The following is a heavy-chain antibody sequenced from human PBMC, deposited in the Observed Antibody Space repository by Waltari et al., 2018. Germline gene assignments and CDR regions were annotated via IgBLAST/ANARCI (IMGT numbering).Heavy chain of an antibody. CDR2: IYPGGDT. D-gene: IGHD2-15*01. Sequence: QLHLQESGPGLLKPSETLSLTCAVSGYSISGGDFWGWIRQPPGKGLEWIGSIYPGGDTYFNPSIKSRVTISVDKSKNQYSLNLRSMPAADTAVYYCARRGRLSSYFFDYWGQGTLVTVSS. CDR1: GYSISGGDF. V-gene: IGHV4-38-2*01. J-gene: IGHJ4*02. CDR3: ARRGRLSSYFFDY.